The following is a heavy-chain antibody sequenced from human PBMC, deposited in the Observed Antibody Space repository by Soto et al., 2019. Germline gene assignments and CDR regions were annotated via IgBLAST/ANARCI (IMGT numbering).Heavy chain of an antibody. CDR1: GLTLSYYS. J-gene: IGHJ4*02. CDR3: AISPGRGFYFHF. CDR2: IGYDGSEK. V-gene: IGHV3-33*01. D-gene: IGHD3-10*01. Sequence: QVQLVESGGGVIQPGRSLRLSCAESGLTLSYYSMHWVRQAPGKGLELVSFIGYDGSEKQYADSVKGRFTISRDKSKKTLYLQMNSLRAEDTAVYHCAISPGRGFYFHFWGPGTLVTVSS.